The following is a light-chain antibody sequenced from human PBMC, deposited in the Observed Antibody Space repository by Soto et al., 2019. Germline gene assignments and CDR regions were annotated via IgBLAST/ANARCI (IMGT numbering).Light chain of an antibody. CDR3: QKYNSAPQT. Sequence: EIQRTQCPSSLSASVGDRSTITCMASQGISNYLAWYQQKPGKVPKLLIYAAYTLQSGVTSLFSGSGSGTDFTLTISSLQPEDVATYYCQKYNSAPQTFGPETEVEIK. V-gene: IGKV1-27*01. CDR1: QGISNY. CDR2: AAY. J-gene: IGKJ1*01.